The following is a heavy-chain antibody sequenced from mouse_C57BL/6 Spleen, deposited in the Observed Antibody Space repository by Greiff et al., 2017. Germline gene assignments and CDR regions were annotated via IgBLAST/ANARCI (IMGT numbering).Heavy chain of an antibody. CDR3: ASHYYGSSYGFAY. J-gene: IGHJ3*01. CDR1: GYTFTDYN. V-gene: IGHV1-18*01. Sequence: VQLQQSGPELVKPGASVKIPCKASGYTFTDYNMDWVKQSHGKSLEWIGDINPNNGGTIYNQKFKGKATVTVDKSSSTAYMELRSLTSEDTEVYYSASHYYGSSYGFAYWGQGTLVTVSA. D-gene: IGHD1-1*01. CDR2: INPNNGGT.